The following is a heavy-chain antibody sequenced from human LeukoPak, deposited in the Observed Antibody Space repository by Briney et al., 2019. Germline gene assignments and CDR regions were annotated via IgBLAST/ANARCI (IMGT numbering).Heavy chain of an antibody. V-gene: IGHV3-33*01. Sequence: GGSLRLSCAASGFTFSSYGMHWVRQAPGKGLEWVAVIWYDGSNKYYADSVKGRFTISRDSSKNTLCLQMNSLRAEDTAVYYCARDGIAYCGGDCYPPDPWGQGTLVTVSS. CDR3: ARDGIAYCGGDCYPPDP. J-gene: IGHJ5*02. CDR2: IWYDGSNK. CDR1: GFTFSSYG. D-gene: IGHD2-21*02.